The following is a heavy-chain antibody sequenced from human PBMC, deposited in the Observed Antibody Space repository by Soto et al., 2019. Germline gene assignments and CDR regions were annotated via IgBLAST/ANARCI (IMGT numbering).Heavy chain of an antibody. V-gene: IGHV3-30*03. CDR1: TISINVHG. CDR3: ARDIWSGDYKWFDS. Sequence: GGSLRLSCTSSTISINVHGIQWVRQAPAKGLEWLAFISNDGRVQYYADSAKGRFTISRDYSKNTVDLQMNSLRNEETAVYYCARDIWSGDYKWFDSWGPGTLVTVSS. D-gene: IGHD3-3*01. CDR2: ISNDGRVQ. J-gene: IGHJ5*01.